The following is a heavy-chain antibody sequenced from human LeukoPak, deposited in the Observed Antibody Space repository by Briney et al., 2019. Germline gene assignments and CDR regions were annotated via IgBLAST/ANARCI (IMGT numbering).Heavy chain of an antibody. V-gene: IGHV3-20*04. J-gene: IGHJ3*02. CDR3: ARGPLMVRGYAFDI. Sequence: GGSLRLFCAAAGFTFDDHGMSWFRQAPGEGLEWVSGIKWDGGRTGYADSVKGRFTISRDNAKNSVYLQMNSLRAEDTALYYCARGPLMVRGYAFDIWGQGTMVTVSS. CDR1: GFTFDDHG. D-gene: IGHD3-10*01. CDR2: IKWDGGRT.